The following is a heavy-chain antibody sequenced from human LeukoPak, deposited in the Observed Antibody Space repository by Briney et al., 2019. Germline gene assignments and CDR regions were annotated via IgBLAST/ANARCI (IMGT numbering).Heavy chain of an antibody. V-gene: IGHV3-7*01. CDR3: TRDQT. J-gene: IGHJ4*02. CDR1: LGSHW. CDR2: IKEDGSQK. Sequence: GGSLRLSCVGALGSHWMGWVRQAPGKGLKWVANIKEDGSQKYYMDSVKGRFTISRDNAKSSLFLQMNNLRVEDTAVYYCTRDQTWGQGTLVTVSS.